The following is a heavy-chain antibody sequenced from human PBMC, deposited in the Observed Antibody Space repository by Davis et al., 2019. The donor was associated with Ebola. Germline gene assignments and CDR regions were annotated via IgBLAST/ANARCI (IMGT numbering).Heavy chain of an antibody. CDR3: ARGHYDFWSGYSPTYYYYYMDV. D-gene: IGHD3-3*01. V-gene: IGHV4-59*01. CDR1: GGSISSYY. Sequence: PSETLSLTCTVSGGSISSYYWSWIRQPPGKGLEWIGYIYYSGSTNYNPSLKSRVTISVDTSKNQFSLKLSSVTAADTAVYYCARGHYDFWSGYSPTYYYYYMDVWGKGTTVTVSS. J-gene: IGHJ6*03. CDR2: IYYSGST.